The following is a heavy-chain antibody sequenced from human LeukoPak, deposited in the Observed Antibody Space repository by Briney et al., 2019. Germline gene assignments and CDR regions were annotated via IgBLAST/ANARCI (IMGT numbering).Heavy chain of an antibody. D-gene: IGHD3-22*01. CDR2: ISAYNGNT. J-gene: IGHJ4*02. V-gene: IGHV1-18*01. CDR3: ARSVVIADFDY. CDR1: GYTFTSYG. Sequence: ASVKLSCKASGYTFTSYGISWVRQATGQGLEWMGWISAYNGNTNYAQKLQGRVTMTTDTSTSTAYMELRSLRSDDTAVYYCARSVVIADFDYWGQGTLVTVSS.